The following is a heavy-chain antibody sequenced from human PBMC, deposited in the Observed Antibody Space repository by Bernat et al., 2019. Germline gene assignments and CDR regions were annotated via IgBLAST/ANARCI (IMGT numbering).Heavy chain of an antibody. CDR1: DFSFSKFA. CDR3: AKGHYCTSPSCYSHYYYGLDV. Sequence: LLESGGGLVQSGGSLRLSCAASDFSFSKFAMTWFRQAPGKGLEWVSVIDGTGNKANYAESAKGRFTISRDNSKNILYLQMNSLRVEDTAVYYCAKGHYCTSPSCYSHYYYGLDVWGQGTTVTVSS. J-gene: IGHJ6*02. CDR2: IDGTGNKA. V-gene: IGHV3-23*05. D-gene: IGHD2-2*01.